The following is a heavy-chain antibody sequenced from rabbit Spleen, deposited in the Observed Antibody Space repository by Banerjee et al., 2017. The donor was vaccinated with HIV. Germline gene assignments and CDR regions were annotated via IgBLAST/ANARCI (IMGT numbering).Heavy chain of an antibody. D-gene: IGHD1-1*01. CDR3: ARDNGSGDYIDVYFDL. J-gene: IGHJ4*01. Sequence: QSLEESGGDLVKPGASLTLTCTASGFSFSGSYYMCWVRQAPGKGLEWIACIYAGSSGSTYYASWAKGRFTISKSSSTTVTLQMTSLTAADTATYFCARDNGSGDYIDVYFDLWGPGTLVTVS. V-gene: IGHV1S40*01. CDR2: IYAGSSGST. CDR1: GFSFSGSYY.